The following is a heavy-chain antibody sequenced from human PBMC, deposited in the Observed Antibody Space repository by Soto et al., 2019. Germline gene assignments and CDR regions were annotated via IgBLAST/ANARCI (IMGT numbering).Heavy chain of an antibody. Sequence: PSETLSLTCSVSGGSISSYYWSWIRQPPGKGLEWIGYIFYSGSTNYNPSLKSRVTISVDTSKNQFSLKLSSVTAADTAVYYCARGGSSGWYGHLDCFDYWGQGTLVTVSS. J-gene: IGHJ4*02. CDR1: GGSISSYY. D-gene: IGHD6-19*01. CDR2: IFYSGST. CDR3: ARGGSSGWYGHLDCFDY. V-gene: IGHV4-59*01.